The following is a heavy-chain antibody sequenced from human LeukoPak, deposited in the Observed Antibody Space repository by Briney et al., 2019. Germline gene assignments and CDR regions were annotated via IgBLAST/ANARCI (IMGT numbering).Heavy chain of an antibody. J-gene: IGHJ3*02. D-gene: IGHD4-17*01. V-gene: IGHV4-59*12. Sequence: SETLSLTCTVSGGSISRYYWSWIRQPPGKGLEWIGYIYYSGSTNYNPSLKSRVTISVDRSKNQFSLKLTSVTVADTAVYYCARPAYNYGDYPGAFDIWGQGTVVTVSS. CDR3: ARPAYNYGDYPGAFDI. CDR1: GGSISRYY. CDR2: IYYSGST.